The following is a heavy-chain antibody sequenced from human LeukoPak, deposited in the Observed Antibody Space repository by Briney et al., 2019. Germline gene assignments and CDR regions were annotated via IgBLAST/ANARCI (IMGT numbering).Heavy chain of an antibody. CDR1: GDSISSYY. CDR2: IYYRGRT. J-gene: IGHJ4*02. CDR3: ARAIGAYCSSTSCYGGYYFDY. V-gene: IGHV4-59*01. D-gene: IGHD2-2*01. Sequence: SETLSLTCTVSGDSISSYYWSWIRQPPGKGLEWIGYIYYRGRTNYNPSLRSRVTISVDTSKNQFSLNLSSVTTADTAVYYCARAIGAYCSSTSCYGGYYFDYWGQGTLVTVSS.